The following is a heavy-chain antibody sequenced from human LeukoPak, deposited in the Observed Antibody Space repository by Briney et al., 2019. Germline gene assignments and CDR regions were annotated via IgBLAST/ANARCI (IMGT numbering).Heavy chain of an antibody. Sequence: GASVKVSCKASGYTFTGYYMHWVRQAPGQGLEWMGWINPNSGRTNYAQKFQGRVTMTRDTSISTAYMELSRLRSDDTAVYYCARAPNYDILTGYYSGDWFDPWGQGTLVTVSS. CDR3: ARAPNYDILTGYYSGDWFDP. J-gene: IGHJ5*02. CDR1: GYTFTGYY. CDR2: INPNSGRT. D-gene: IGHD3-9*01. V-gene: IGHV1-2*02.